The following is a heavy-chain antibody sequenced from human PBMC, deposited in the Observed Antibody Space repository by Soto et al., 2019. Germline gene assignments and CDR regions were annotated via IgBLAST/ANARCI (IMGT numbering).Heavy chain of an antibody. Sequence: SLRLSCAASGFTFSSYEMNWVRQAPGKGLEWVSYISSSGSTIYYADSVKGRFTISRDNAKNSLYLQMNSLRAEDTAVYYCAGARYYDFWSGYYDYWGQGTLVTVSS. J-gene: IGHJ4*02. CDR2: ISSSGSTI. V-gene: IGHV3-48*03. CDR1: GFTFSSYE. D-gene: IGHD3-3*01. CDR3: AGARYYDFWSGYYDY.